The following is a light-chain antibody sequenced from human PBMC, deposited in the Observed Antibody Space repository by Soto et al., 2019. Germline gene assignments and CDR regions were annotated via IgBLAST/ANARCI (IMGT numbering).Light chain of an antibody. CDR1: SSDVGGYDY. J-gene: IGLJ1*01. CDR3: SSYTSDNRNYV. CDR2: EVS. Sequence: QSALTQPRSVSGSPGQSVTISCTGTSSDVGGYDYVSWFQQHPGKAPKLMIYEVSNRPSGVSRRFSGSKSGNTASLTISGLQAEDEAHYYCSSYTSDNRNYVFGTGTKVTVL. V-gene: IGLV2-14*01.